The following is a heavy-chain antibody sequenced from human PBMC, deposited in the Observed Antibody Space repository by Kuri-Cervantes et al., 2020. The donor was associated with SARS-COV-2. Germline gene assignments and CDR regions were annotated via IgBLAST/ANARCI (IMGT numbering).Heavy chain of an antibody. CDR3: TSTNYDFWSGYVNWFDP. Sequence: GESLKISCAASGFTFSSYAMSWVRQAPGKGLEWVSAISGSGGSTYYADSVKGRFTISRDNSKNTLYLQMDSLKTGDTAVYYCTSTNYDFWSGYVNWFDPWGQGTLVTVSS. V-gene: IGHV3-23*01. CDR1: GFTFSSYA. CDR2: ISGSGGST. D-gene: IGHD3-3*01. J-gene: IGHJ5*02.